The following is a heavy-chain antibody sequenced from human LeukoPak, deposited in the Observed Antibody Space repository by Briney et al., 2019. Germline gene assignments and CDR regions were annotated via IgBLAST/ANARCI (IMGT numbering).Heavy chain of an antibody. CDR3: ARDSSAEGYYFDY. D-gene: IGHD6-13*01. J-gene: IGHJ4*02. CDR2: ISAYNGNT. V-gene: IGHV1-18*01. Sequence: ASVKVSCKASGYTFTSYGISWVRQAPGQGLEWMGWISAYNGNTNYAQKFQGRVTMTRDTSTSTVYMELSSLRSEDTAVYYCARDSSAEGYYFDYWGQGTLVTVSS. CDR1: GYTFTSYG.